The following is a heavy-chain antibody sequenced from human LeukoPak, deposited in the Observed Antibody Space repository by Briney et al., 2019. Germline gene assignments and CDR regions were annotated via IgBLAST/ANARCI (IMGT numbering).Heavy chain of an antibody. CDR1: GYSFTNHW. CDR3: VRSSCSGDCATDF. Sequence: GESLKISCQGSGYSFTNHWIAWVRQMPGKGLEWMGTIYPGDSDIRYSPSFQGQVLISADKSITTAYLQWSSLQASDSALYFCVRSSCSGDCATDFWGQGTLVTVSS. CDR2: IYPGDSDI. V-gene: IGHV5-51*01. D-gene: IGHD2-21*02. J-gene: IGHJ4*02.